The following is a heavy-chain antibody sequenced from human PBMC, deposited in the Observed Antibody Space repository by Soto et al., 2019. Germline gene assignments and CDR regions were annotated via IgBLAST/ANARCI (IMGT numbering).Heavy chain of an antibody. CDR3: AKDGGSDSYYFDF. V-gene: IGHV3-7*03. CDR1: GFTFSSYA. J-gene: IGHJ4*02. Sequence: GGSLRLSCAASGFTFSSYAVSWVRQAPGKGLEWVANIKQDGSEKFYEASVKGRFTISRDNAKNSLYLQLNGLRPDDTAVYYCAKDGGSDSYYFDFWGQGTLVTVSS. D-gene: IGHD2-21*02. CDR2: IKQDGSEK.